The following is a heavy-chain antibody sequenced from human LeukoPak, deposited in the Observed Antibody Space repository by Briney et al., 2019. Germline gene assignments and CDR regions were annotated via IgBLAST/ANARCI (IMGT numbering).Heavy chain of an antibody. CDR3: ARARGYSYGLDY. D-gene: IGHD5-18*01. CDR1: GFTFSDYY. V-gene: IGHV3-11*05. Sequence: GRSLRLSCAASGFTFSDYYMSWIRQAPGKGLEWISYISSSSSYTNYADSVKGRFTISRDNAKNSLYLQMNSLRAEDTAVYYCARARGYSYGLDYWGQGTLVTVSS. J-gene: IGHJ4*02. CDR2: ISSSSSYT.